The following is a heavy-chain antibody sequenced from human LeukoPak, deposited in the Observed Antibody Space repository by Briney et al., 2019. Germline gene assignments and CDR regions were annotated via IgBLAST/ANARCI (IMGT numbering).Heavy chain of an antibody. Sequence: GGSLRLSCAASGFTFSSYWMSWVRQAPGKGLEWVSYISSSGSTIYYADSVKGRFTISRDNAKNSLYLQMNSLRAEDTAVYYCARGGLTMIVVDAFDYWGQGTLVTVSS. V-gene: IGHV3-48*03. CDR2: ISSSGSTI. D-gene: IGHD3-22*01. CDR3: ARGGLTMIVVDAFDY. CDR1: GFTFSSYW. J-gene: IGHJ4*02.